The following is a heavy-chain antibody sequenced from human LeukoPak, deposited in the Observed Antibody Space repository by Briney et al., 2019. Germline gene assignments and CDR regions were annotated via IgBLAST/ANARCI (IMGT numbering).Heavy chain of an antibody. D-gene: IGHD5-24*01. CDR1: GFTFDDYA. CDR2: ISWNSGSI. V-gene: IGHV3-9*01. CDR3: AKVGDGYNSWWDI. J-gene: IGHJ3*02. Sequence: AGGSLRLSCAASGFTFDDYAMHWVRQAPGKGLEWVSGISWNSGSIGYADSVKGRFTISRDNAKNSLYLQMNSLRAEDTALYYCAKVGDGYNSWWDIWGQGTMVTVSS.